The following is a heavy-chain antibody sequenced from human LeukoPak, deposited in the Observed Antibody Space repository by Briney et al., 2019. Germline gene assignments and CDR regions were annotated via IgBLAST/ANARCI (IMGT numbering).Heavy chain of an antibody. Sequence: GASVKVSCKVSGYTLTELSMHWVRQAPGKGLEWMGGFDPEDGETIYAQKFQGRATMTEDTSTDTAYMELSSLRSEDTAVYYCATVSYDSSGYYFNYYYGMDVWGQGTTVTVSS. CDR2: FDPEDGET. CDR3: ATVSYDSSGYYFNYYYGMDV. V-gene: IGHV1-24*01. J-gene: IGHJ6*02. D-gene: IGHD3-22*01. CDR1: GYTLTELS.